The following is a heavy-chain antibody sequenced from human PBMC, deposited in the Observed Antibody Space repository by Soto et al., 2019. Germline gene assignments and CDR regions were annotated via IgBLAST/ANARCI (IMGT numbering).Heavy chain of an antibody. CDR1: GDSISDNY. Sequence: SETLSLTCTVSGDSISDNYWSWIRQPPGKTLEWIGYMYYSGITNYNPSLKSRVTISVDTSKNQFSLKLSSVTAADTAVYYCARYKSNYYYGMDVWGQGTTVTVSS. D-gene: IGHD1-20*01. CDR2: MYYSGIT. CDR3: ARYKSNYYYGMDV. V-gene: IGHV4-59*01. J-gene: IGHJ6*02.